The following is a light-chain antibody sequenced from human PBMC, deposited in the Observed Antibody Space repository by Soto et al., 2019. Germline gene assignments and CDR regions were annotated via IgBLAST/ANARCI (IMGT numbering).Light chain of an antibody. CDR2: AAS. J-gene: IGKJ1*01. CDR1: QSVSSSY. CDR3: QQYGSSSTRT. V-gene: IGKV3-20*01. Sequence: EIVLTQSPGTLSLSPGERATLSCRASQSVSSSYLAWYQHKPGQPPTLLIYAASSRVTGIPDRFSGSGSGTDFTLTISRLEPEDFAVYYCQQYGSSSTRTFGPGTKVEIK.